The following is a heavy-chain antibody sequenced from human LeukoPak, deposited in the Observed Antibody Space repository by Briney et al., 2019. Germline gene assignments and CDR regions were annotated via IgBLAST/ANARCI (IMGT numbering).Heavy chain of an antibody. CDR1: GFTVSSNY. J-gene: IGHJ4*02. V-gene: IGHV3-66*01. Sequence: GGSLRLSCAASGFTVSSNYMSWVRQAPGKGLEWVSVIYSGGSTYYADSVKGRFTISRDNSKNTLYLQMNSLRAEDTAVYYCAKYDDGDYTPPCDYWGQGTLVTVSS. D-gene: IGHD4-17*01. CDR2: IYSGGST. CDR3: AKYDDGDYTPPCDY.